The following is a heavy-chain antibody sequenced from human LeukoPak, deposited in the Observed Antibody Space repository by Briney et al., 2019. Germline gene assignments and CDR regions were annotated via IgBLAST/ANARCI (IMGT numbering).Heavy chain of an antibody. V-gene: IGHV3-23*01. D-gene: IGHD4-17*01. CDR2: ITASGSST. Sequence: PGGSLRLSCAASGFTFSNYAMSWVRQAPGEGLEWVSAITASGSSTYYADSVKGRFTISRDNPKNTLYLQMNSLRAEDTAVYYCAKRYGATYYYYYMDVWGKGTTVTVSS. CDR1: GFTFSNYA. J-gene: IGHJ6*03. CDR3: AKRYGATYYYYYMDV.